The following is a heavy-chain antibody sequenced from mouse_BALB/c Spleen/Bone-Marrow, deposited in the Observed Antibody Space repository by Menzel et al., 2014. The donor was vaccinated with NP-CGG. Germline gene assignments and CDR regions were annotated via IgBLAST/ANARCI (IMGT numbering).Heavy chain of an antibody. CDR3: ARDDYGPDY. J-gene: IGHJ2*01. D-gene: IGHD2-4*01. CDR1: GYAFSSFW. V-gene: IGHV1-80*01. CDR2: IYPGDGET. Sequence: QVQLKESGAELVRPGSSVKISCKASGYAFSSFWMNWVKQRPGQGLEWIGQIYPGDGETNYNGKFKGKATLTADKSSSTAYMQLGSLTSEDSAVYFCARDDYGPDYWGQGTTLTVSS.